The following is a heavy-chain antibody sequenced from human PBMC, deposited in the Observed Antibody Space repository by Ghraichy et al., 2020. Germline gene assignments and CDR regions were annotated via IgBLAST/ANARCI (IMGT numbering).Heavy chain of an antibody. CDR1: GFTFSSYA. Sequence: LNISCAASGFTFSSYAMHWVRQAPGKGLEWVAVISYDGSNKYYADSVKGRFTISRDNSKNTLYLQMNSLRAEDTAVYYCARGIVGATDDYWGQGTLVTVSS. CDR2: ISYDGSNK. J-gene: IGHJ4*02. CDR3: ARGIVGATDDY. V-gene: IGHV3-30-3*01. D-gene: IGHD1-26*01.